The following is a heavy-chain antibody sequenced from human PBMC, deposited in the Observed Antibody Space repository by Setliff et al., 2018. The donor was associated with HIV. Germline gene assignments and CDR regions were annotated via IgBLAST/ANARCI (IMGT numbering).Heavy chain of an antibody. D-gene: IGHD6-13*01. V-gene: IGHV1-2*06. CDR3: ARRGRQQSDAFDI. CDR1: GYTFTGYY. J-gene: IGHJ3*02. Sequence: ASVKVSCKASGYTFTGYYVHWVRQAPGQGLEWVGRINPNSGDTNYVQKFQGRVTMTRDTSISTAYMELSRLRSDDTAVYYCARRGRQQSDAFDIWGQGTMVTVSS. CDR2: INPNSGDT.